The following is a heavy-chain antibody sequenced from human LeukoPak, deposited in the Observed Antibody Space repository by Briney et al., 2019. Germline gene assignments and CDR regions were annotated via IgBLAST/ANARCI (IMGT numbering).Heavy chain of an antibody. J-gene: IGHJ4*02. V-gene: IGHV3-30*01. CDR2: IPYDGSKQ. CDR1: GFTFSRYA. D-gene: IGHD1-1*01. Sequence: GGSLRLSCAASGFTFSRYAMCWVRQAPGKGPEFVAIIPYDGSKQYYADFVKGRFTISRDNSKNTLHLQMDSLRGEDTAIYYCPVNWSLDYWGQGIHVSVSP. CDR3: PVNWSLDY.